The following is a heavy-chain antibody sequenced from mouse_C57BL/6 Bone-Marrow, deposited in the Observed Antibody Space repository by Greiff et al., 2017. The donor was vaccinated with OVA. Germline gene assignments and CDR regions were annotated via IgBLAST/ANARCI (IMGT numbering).Heavy chain of an antibody. CDR3: ARGASIYYDYEDYFDY. V-gene: IGHV1-78*01. CDR1: GYTFTDHT. J-gene: IGHJ2*01. Sequence: IQLQQSDAELVKPGASVKLSCKVSGYTFTDHTIHWMKQRPEQGLEWIGYIYPRDGSTKYNEKFKGKATLTADKSSSTAYMQLNSLTSEDSAVYFCARGASIYYDYEDYFDYWGQGTTLTVSS. CDR2: IYPRDGST. D-gene: IGHD2-4*01.